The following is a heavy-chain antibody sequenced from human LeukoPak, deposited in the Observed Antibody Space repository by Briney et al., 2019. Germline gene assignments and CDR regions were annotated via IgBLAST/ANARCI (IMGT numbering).Heavy chain of an antibody. J-gene: IGHJ4*02. CDR1: GFTFSNYA. V-gene: IGHV3-23*01. Sequence: GGSLTLSCAASGFTFSNYAMTWVRQAPEEGLKWVSSISNSGYGTYYADSVKGRFTISRDNSKNTLYLQMNSLGAEDTAIYYCAKDSGPGSYYPTGDEYWGQGTLVTGSS. CDR3: AKDSGPGSYYPTGDEY. CDR2: ISNSGYGT. D-gene: IGHD3-10*01.